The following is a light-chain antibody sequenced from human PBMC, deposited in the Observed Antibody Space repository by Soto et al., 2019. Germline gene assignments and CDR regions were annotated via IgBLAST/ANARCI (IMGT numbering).Light chain of an antibody. CDR3: AAWDDSLNGWV. CDR2: SNN. Sequence: QSVLTQPPSASGTPGQRVTISCSGSSSNIRGNIVNWYQHLPGTAPKLLIYSNNQRPSGVPDRFSGSKSGTSASLAIRGLQSEDEADYYCAAWDDSLNGWVFGGGTKLTVL. CDR1: SSNIRGNI. J-gene: IGLJ3*02. V-gene: IGLV1-44*01.